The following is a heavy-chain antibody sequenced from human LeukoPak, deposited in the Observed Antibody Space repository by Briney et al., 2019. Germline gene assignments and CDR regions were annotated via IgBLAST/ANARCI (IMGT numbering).Heavy chain of an antibody. V-gene: IGHV3-33*01. CDR3: ARDEYYYDQGGNY. CDR1: GFTFSSYG. Sequence: PGGSLRLSCAASGFTFSSYGMHWVRQAPGKGLEWVAVIWYDGSNKYYADSVKRRLTISRDNSKNTLYLQMNSLRAEDTAVYYCARDEYYYDQGGNYWGQGTLVTVSS. CDR2: IWYDGSNK. J-gene: IGHJ4*02. D-gene: IGHD3-22*01.